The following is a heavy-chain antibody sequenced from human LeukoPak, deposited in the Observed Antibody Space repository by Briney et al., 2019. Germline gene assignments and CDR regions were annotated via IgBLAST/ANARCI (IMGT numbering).Heavy chain of an antibody. CDR2: ISYDGSTY. V-gene: IGHV3-30-3*01. CDR1: GFTLSDYA. CDR3: ARIMGGDYYRSYYGMDV. D-gene: IGHD4-17*01. J-gene: IGHJ6*02. Sequence: GGSLRLSCAPSGFTLSDYAMHWVPQTPGKGLEWVAVISYDGSTYSYVDSVKGRFTISRDNPKNTMYLQMNSLRAEDSAVYYCARIMGGDYYRSYYGMDVWGQGTTVTVSS.